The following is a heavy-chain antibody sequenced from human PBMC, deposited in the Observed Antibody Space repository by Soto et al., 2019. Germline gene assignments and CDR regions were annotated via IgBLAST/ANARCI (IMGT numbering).Heavy chain of an antibody. V-gene: IGHV1-18*01. Sequence: QVQLVQSGAEVKKPGASVKVSCKASGYTFTSYGINWVRQAPGQGREWMGWISAYNGNTNYAQKLQGGVTITTDTTTSKAYMELRSLRSDDKAVYYCARGTTVETGNYWGQGALGTDSS. D-gene: IGHD4-17*01. J-gene: IGHJ4*02. CDR3: ARGTTVETGNY. CDR2: ISAYNGNT. CDR1: GYTFTSYG.